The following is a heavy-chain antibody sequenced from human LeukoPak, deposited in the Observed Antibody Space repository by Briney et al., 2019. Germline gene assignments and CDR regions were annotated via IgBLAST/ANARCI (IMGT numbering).Heavy chain of an antibody. CDR3: ARRWGYCSGGSCYGLFDP. CDR2: IYYSGST. Sequence: SETLSLTCTVSGGSISSSSYYWGWIRQPPGKGLEWIGSIYYSGSTYYNPSLKSRVTISVDTSNNQFSLKLSSVTAADTAVYYCARRWGYCSGGSCYGLFDPWGQGTLVTVSS. D-gene: IGHD2-15*01. CDR1: GGSISSSSYY. V-gene: IGHV4-39*01. J-gene: IGHJ5*02.